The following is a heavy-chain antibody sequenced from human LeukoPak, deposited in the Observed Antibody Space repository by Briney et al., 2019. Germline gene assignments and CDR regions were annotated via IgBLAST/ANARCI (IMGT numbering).Heavy chain of an antibody. J-gene: IGHJ4*02. Sequence: PETLSLTCAVYGGSFSGYYWSWIRQPPGKGLEWIGEINHSGSTNYNASLKSRVTISIDTSKNKFSLKLSSVTAADTAVYYCARLKVHDSSGYYFNDYWGQGTLVTVSS. CDR1: GGSFSGYY. CDR2: INHSGST. CDR3: ARLKVHDSSGYYFNDY. V-gene: IGHV4-34*01. D-gene: IGHD3-22*01.